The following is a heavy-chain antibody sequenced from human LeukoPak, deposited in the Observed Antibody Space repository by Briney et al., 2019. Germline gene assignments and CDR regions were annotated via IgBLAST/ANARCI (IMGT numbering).Heavy chain of an antibody. J-gene: IGHJ4*02. CDR1: GFTFSSYW. Sequence: GGSLRLSCAASGFTFSSYWMTWVRQAPGKGLEWVSAISGSGGSTYYADSVKGRFTISRDNSKNTLYLQMNSLRAEDTAVYYCAKTAGYSSGWYDYWGQGTLVTVSS. V-gene: IGHV3-23*01. CDR2: ISGSGGST. D-gene: IGHD6-19*01. CDR3: AKTAGYSSGWYDY.